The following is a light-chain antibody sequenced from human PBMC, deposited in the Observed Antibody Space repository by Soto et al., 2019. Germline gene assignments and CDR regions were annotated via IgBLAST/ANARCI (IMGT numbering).Light chain of an antibody. CDR1: QSVLYSSNNKNY. Sequence: DIVMTQSPDSLAVSLGERATINCKSSQSVLYSSNNKNYLAWYQQKPGQPPQLLIYWASTRESGVPDRFSGTGSGTDFTLTISSLQAEDVAVYSCQQYYSTPPTFGGGTKVEIK. CDR2: WAS. J-gene: IGKJ4*01. CDR3: QQYYSTPPT. V-gene: IGKV4-1*01.